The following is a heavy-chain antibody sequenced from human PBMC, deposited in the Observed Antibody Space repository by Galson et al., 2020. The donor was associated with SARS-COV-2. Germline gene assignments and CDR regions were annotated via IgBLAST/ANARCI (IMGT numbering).Heavy chain of an antibody. V-gene: IGHV4-31*03. J-gene: IGHJ4*02. CDR3: ARGGERSSGLFCDFDN. Sequence: ETSETLSLTCTVSGGSISSGGYYWTWIRQHPGKGLEWIGYIYYSGSTYYNPSLKSRLTISVDTSKNQFSLKLSSVTAADTALYYCARGGERSSGLFCDFDNWGQGTLVTVSS. CDR2: IYYSGST. CDR1: GGSISSGGYY. D-gene: IGHD3-22*01.